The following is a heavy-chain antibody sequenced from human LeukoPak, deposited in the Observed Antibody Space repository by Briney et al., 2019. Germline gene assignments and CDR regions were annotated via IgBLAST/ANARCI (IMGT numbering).Heavy chain of an antibody. J-gene: IGHJ4*02. CDR1: GYTFTGYY. V-gene: IGHV1-2*02. D-gene: IGHD2-2*03. Sequence: GASVKVSCKASGYTFTGYYMHWVRQAPGQGLEWMGWINPNSGGTNYAQKFQGRVTMTRDTSISTAHMELSRLRSDDTAVYYCARESGYCSSTSCWIDYWGQGTLVTVSS. CDR3: ARESGYCSSTSCWIDY. CDR2: INPNSGGT.